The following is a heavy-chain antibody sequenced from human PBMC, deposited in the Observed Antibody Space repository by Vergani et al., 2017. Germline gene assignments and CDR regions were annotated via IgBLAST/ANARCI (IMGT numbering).Heavy chain of an antibody. Sequence: QVQLQESGPGLVKPSGTLSLTCAVSGGSISSSNWWSWVRQPPGKGLEWIGEIYHSGSTKYNPSLKSRVPISVAKSKNQFSLKLSSVTAADTAVYYCARENKAAAGDYFDYWGQGTLVTVSS. CDR3: ARENKAAAGDYFDY. CDR2: IYHSGST. J-gene: IGHJ4*02. V-gene: IGHV4-4*02. D-gene: IGHD6-13*01. CDR1: GGSISSSNW.